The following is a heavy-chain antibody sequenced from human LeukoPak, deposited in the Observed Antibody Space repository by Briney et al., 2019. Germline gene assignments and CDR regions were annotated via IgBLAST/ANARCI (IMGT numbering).Heavy chain of an antibody. V-gene: IGHV3-9*01. CDR1: GFTFSSYW. J-gene: IGHJ4*02. CDR2: ISWNSGSI. CDR3: AKDIYSDIVVVPAH. Sequence: AGGSLRLSCAASGFTFSSYWMHWVRQAPGKGLEWVSGISWNSGSIGYADSVKGRFTISRDNAKNSLYLQMNSLGAEDTALYYCAKDIYSDIVVVPAHWGQGTLVTVSS. D-gene: IGHD2-2*01.